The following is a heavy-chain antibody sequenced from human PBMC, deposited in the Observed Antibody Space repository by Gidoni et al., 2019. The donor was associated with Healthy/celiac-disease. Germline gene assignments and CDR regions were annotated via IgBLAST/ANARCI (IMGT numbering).Heavy chain of an antibody. CDR1: GFTFRSSW. CDR2: IKQDGREK. V-gene: IGHV3-7*05. Sequence: EVQLVESGGCLVQPGGSLRLSCAASGFTFRSSWMRWVRQAQGKGLEGVANIKQDGREKHYVDSVKGRFTISKDNAKNLLYRQMNSLRAEDTAVYYCASHSTSYGGVYYYYYGMDVWGQGTTVTVSS. J-gene: IGHJ6*02. CDR3: ASHSTSYGGVYYYYYGMDV. D-gene: IGHD2-2*01.